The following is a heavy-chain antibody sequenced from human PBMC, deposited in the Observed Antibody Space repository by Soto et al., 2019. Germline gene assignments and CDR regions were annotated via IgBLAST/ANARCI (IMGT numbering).Heavy chain of an antibody. J-gene: IGHJ5*02. CDR1: GGSIISGGYY. V-gene: IGHV4-31*11. CDR3: ARGGSSWGNWFDP. Sequence: SETLSLTCAVSGGSIISGGYYCICIRQHPGKGLEWIGYIYYSGSTYYNPSLKSRVTISIHTSKTQFSLKLSSVTAADTAVYYCARGGSSWGNWFDPWGQGTLVTVSS. D-gene: IGHD6-13*01. CDR2: IYYSGST.